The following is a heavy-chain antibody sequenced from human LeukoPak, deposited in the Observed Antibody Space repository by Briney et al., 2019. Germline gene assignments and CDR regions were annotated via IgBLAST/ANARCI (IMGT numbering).Heavy chain of an antibody. D-gene: IGHD3-10*01. Sequence: GGSLRLSCAASGFTFSKMNWVRQAPGKGLEWVSYISSSGSTIYYADSVKGRFTISRDNAKNSLYLQMNSLRAEDTAVYYCAGARLGEGYFDYWGQGTLVTVSS. CDR3: AGARLGEGYFDY. J-gene: IGHJ4*02. V-gene: IGHV3-48*03. CDR2: ISSSGSTI. CDR1: GFTFSK.